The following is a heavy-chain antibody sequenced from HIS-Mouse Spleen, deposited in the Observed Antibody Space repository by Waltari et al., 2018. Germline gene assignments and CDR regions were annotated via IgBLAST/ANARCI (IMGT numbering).Heavy chain of an antibody. CDR1: GGSISSSSYY. Sequence: QLQLQESGPGLVKPSETLSLTCTVSGGSISSSSYYWGWIRQPPGKGLGWIGSLDYSGSTYYNPSRKSRVTISVDTSKNQFSLKLSSVTAADTAVYYCAREIPYSSSWYDWYFDLWGRGTLVTVSS. V-gene: IGHV4-39*07. CDR2: LDYSGST. CDR3: AREIPYSSSWYDWYFDL. D-gene: IGHD6-13*01. J-gene: IGHJ2*01.